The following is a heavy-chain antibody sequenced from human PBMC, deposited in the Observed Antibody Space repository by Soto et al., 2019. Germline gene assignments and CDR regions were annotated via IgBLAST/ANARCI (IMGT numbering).Heavy chain of an antibody. J-gene: IGHJ4*02. CDR1: GYTFTSYG. Sequence: QVQLVQSGAEVKKPGASVKVSCKASGYTFTSYGISWVRQAPGQGLEWMGWISADNGNTNYAQMRQGRITMTTDTPTSTAYMELRSLRSDATAVYSSATAVGASYYFDSWGQGTLVTVSS. CDR2: ISADNGNT. CDR3: ATAVGASYYFDS. V-gene: IGHV1-18*01. D-gene: IGHD1-26*01.